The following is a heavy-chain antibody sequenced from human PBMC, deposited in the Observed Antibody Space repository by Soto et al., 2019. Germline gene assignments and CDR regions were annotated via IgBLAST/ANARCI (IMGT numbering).Heavy chain of an antibody. CDR2: ISAYNGNT. Sequence: QVQLVQSGAAVKKPGASVKVSCKASGYTFTSYGISWVRQAPGQGLEWRGWISAYNGNTNYAQKLQGRVTMTTDTSTSTAYMELRSLRSDDTAVYYCARSEGGDYCDSGKFEYWGQGTLVTVSS. CDR3: ARSEGGDYCDSGKFEY. J-gene: IGHJ4*02. CDR1: GYTFTSYG. D-gene: IGHD4-17*01. V-gene: IGHV1-18*01.